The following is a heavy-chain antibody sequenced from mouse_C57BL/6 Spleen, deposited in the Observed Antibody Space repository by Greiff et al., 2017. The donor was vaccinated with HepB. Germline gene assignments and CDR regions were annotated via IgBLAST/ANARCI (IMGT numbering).Heavy chain of an antibody. CDR1: GFTFSDYG. CDR3: ARKGYYGSV. D-gene: IGHD1-1*01. V-gene: IGHV5-17*01. CDR2: ISSGSSTI. J-gene: IGHJ1*03. Sequence: EVMLVESGGGLVKPGGSLKLSCAASGFTFSDYGMHWVRQAPEKGRVWVAYISSGSSTIYYADTVKGRFTISRDNAKNTLVLQKTSLRSEDTAMYYWARKGYYGSVWGTGTTVTVAS.